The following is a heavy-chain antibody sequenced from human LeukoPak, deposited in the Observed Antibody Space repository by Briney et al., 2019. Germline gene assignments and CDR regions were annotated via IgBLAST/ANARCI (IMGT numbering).Heavy chain of an antibody. CDR1: GYTFTGYY. CDR2: INPNSGGT. D-gene: IGHD6-6*01. Sequence: ASVKVSCKASGYTFTGYYMHWVRQAPGQGLEWRGWINPNSGGTNYAQKFQGRVTMTRDTSISTAYMELSRLRSDDTAVYYCARYIAALLPFDYWGQGTLVTVSS. V-gene: IGHV1-2*02. J-gene: IGHJ4*02. CDR3: ARYIAALLPFDY.